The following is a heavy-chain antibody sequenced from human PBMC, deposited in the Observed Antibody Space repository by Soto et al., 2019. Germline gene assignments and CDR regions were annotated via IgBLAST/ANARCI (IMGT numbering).Heavy chain of an antibody. CDR2: IFWDGSEE. Sequence: GGSLRLSCAASGLNFSVNGMHWVRQAPGKGLEWLALIFWDGSEEYYADSVKGRFPISRDNSKSTLYLQMDSLRDDDTAVYYCASQSLNRPLAVSGQLTAVPGSS. CDR3: ASQSLNRPLAV. CDR1: GLNFSVNG. V-gene: IGHV3-33*01. J-gene: IGHJ6*02.